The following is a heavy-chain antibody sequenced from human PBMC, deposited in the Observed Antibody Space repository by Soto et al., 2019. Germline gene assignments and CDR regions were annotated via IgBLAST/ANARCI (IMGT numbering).Heavy chain of an antibody. J-gene: IGHJ6*02. CDR2: ISSSSSYI. CDR3: ARHPQNYYYGMDV. Sequence: EVQLVESGGGLVKPGGSLRLSCAASGFTFSSYSMNWVRQAPGKGLEWVSSISSSSSYIYYADSVKGRFTISRDNAKNSLYLQMNSLRAEDTAVYYCARHPQNYYYGMDVWRQGTTVTVSS. V-gene: IGHV3-21*01. CDR1: GFTFSSYS.